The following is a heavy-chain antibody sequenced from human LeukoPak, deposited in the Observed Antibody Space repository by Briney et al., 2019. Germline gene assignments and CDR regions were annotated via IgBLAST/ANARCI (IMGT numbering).Heavy chain of an antibody. Sequence: NTGGSLRLSCAASGFTFSSHNMNWVRQAPGKGLEWVSSITTSSSNVYYADSVKGRFTISRDNAKNSLFLQMGSLRAEDTAVYYCAREVWIVVDSAATPAFDLWGQGTMVTVSS. CDR2: ITTSSSNV. CDR3: AREVWIVVDSAATPAFDL. D-gene: IGHD2-2*02. CDR1: GFTFSSHN. J-gene: IGHJ3*01. V-gene: IGHV3-21*01.